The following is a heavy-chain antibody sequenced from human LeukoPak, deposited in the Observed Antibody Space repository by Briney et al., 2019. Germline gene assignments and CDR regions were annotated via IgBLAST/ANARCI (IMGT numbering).Heavy chain of an antibody. CDR1: GGSFSGYY. CDR2: INHSGST. J-gene: IGHJ5*02. CDR3: ARAAGTHIRSPLNWFDP. V-gene: IGHV4-34*01. D-gene: IGHD1-1*01. Sequence: SETLSLTCAVYGGSFSGYYWSWIRQPPGKGLEWIGEINHSGSTNYNPSLKSRVTISVDTSKNQFSLKLSSVTAADTAVYYCARAAGTHIRSPLNWFDPWGQGTLVTVSS.